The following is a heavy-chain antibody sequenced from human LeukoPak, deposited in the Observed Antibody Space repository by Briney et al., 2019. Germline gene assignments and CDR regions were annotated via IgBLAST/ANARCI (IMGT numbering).Heavy chain of an antibody. D-gene: IGHD3-9*01. V-gene: IGHV3-23*01. J-gene: IGHJ1*01. Sequence: GGTLRLSCAASGFTFRSYGMSWVRQAPGKGLEWVSSISGSGGSTYYADSVKGRFTISRDNSKNTLYLQMNSLRAEDTAVYYCAREGLTGFKDFQHWGQGTLVTVSS. CDR1: GFTFRSYG. CDR3: AREGLTGFKDFQH. CDR2: ISGSGGST.